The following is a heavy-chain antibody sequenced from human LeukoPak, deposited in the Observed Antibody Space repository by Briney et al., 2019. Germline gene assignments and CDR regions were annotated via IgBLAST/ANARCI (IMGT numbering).Heavy chain of an antibody. J-gene: IGHJ4*02. V-gene: IGHV3-30*02. CDR2: IRYDGSNK. CDR3: AKVNGDYLVDPSDY. CDR1: GFTFSSFF. Sequence: GGSLRLSCAASGFTFSSFFMHWVRQAPGKGLEWVAFIRYDGSNKYYADSVKGRFTIFRDNSKNTLYLQMNSLRPEDTAVYYCAKVNGDYLVDPSDYWGQGTLVTVSS. D-gene: IGHD4-17*01.